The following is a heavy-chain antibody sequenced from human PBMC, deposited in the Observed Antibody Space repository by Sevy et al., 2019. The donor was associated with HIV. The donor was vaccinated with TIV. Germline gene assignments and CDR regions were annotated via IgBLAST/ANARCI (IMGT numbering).Heavy chain of an antibody. CDR1: GFSITTAYY. D-gene: IGHD3-22*01. CDR2: LYHSGST. V-gene: IGHV4-38-2*01. J-gene: IGHJ4*02. Sequence: SETLSLTCAVSGFSITTAYYWGWIRQPPGKGPEWIGSLYHSGSTSFNPSLKSRVTISVDTSKNHFSLKLSSVTAADTAVYYCARGDYYDTSGYYSYNFGSWGQGTLVTVSS. CDR3: ARGDYYDTSGYYSYNFGS.